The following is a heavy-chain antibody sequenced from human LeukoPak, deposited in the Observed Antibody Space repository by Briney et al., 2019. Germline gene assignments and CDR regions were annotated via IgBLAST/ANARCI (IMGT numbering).Heavy chain of an antibody. CDR3: ARRAEYSGSYCAVLDY. V-gene: IGHV4-39*01. Sequence: PSETLSLTCTVSGGSISSSSYYWGWIRQPPGKGLEWIGIIYYTGSTYYNPSLKSRVTISVDTSKNQFSLKLSSVTAADTAVYYCARRAEYSGSYCAVLDYWGQGTLVTVSS. J-gene: IGHJ4*02. D-gene: IGHD1-26*01. CDR1: GGSISSSSYY. CDR2: IYYTGST.